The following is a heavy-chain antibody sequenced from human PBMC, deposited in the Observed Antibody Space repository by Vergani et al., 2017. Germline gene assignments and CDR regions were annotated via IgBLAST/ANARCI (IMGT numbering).Heavy chain of an antibody. Sequence: EVQLVESGGGLIQPGGSLRLSCAASGFTVSSNYMSWVRQAPGKGLEWVSVIYSGGSTYYADSVKGRFTISRDNSKNTLYLQMNSLRAEDTALYYCAKVGMVTAIFYYMDVWGKGTTVTVSS. CDR3: AKVGMVTAIFYYMDV. J-gene: IGHJ6*03. CDR1: GFTVSSNY. V-gene: IGHV3-53*01. D-gene: IGHD2-21*02. CDR2: IYSGGST.